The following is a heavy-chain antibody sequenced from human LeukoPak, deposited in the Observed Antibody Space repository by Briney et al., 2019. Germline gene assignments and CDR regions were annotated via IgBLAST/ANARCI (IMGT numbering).Heavy chain of an antibody. Sequence: GGSLRLSCAASGFTFSSYWMSWVRQAPGKGLEWVANIKQDGSEKYYVDSVKGRFTISRDNAKNSLYLQMNSPRAEDTAVYYCARAGRAVVTAGYYYMDVWGKGTTVTVSS. J-gene: IGHJ6*03. V-gene: IGHV3-7*01. CDR1: GFTFSSYW. CDR2: IKQDGSEK. D-gene: IGHD2-21*02. CDR3: ARAGRAVVTAGYYYMDV.